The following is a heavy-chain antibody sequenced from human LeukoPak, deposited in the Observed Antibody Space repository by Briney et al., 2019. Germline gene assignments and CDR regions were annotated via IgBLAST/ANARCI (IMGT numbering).Heavy chain of an antibody. V-gene: IGHV3-21*04. J-gene: IGHJ4*02. CDR3: AESGYNRFDY. CDR1: GFTFSSYS. Sequence: GGSLRLSCAASGFTFSSYSMNWVRQAPGKGLEWVSSISSSSSYIYYADSVKGRFTISRDNSKNTLYLQMNSLIAEDTAVYYCAESGYNRFDYWGQGTRVTVSS. D-gene: IGHD5-24*01. CDR2: ISSSSSYI.